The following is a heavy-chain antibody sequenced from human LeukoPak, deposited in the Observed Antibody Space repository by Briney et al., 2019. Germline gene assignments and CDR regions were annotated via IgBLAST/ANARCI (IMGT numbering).Heavy chain of an antibody. Sequence: ASVKVSCKASGYTFTGYYMHWVRQAPGQGLEWMGRINPNSGGTNYAQKFQGRVTMTRDTSISTAYMELSRLRSDDTGVYYCARDREDYYDSSGYFRGDYWGQGTLVTVSS. CDR3: ARDREDYYDSSGYFRGDY. D-gene: IGHD3-22*01. CDR2: INPNSGGT. J-gene: IGHJ4*02. CDR1: GYTFTGYY. V-gene: IGHV1-2*05.